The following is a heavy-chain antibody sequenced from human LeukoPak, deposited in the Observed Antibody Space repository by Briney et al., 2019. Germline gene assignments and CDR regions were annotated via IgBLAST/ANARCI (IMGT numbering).Heavy chain of an antibody. CDR3: ARDGGLPYYFDY. D-gene: IGHD5-12*01. J-gene: IGHJ4*02. V-gene: IGHV4-38-2*02. Sequence: SETLSLTCAVSGYSISSGYYWCWIRQPPGKGLEWSGSIYHSGSTYYNPSLKSRVTISVDTSKNQFSLKLSSVTAADTAVYYCARDGGLPYYFDYWGQGTLVTVSS. CDR2: IYHSGST. CDR1: GYSISSGYY.